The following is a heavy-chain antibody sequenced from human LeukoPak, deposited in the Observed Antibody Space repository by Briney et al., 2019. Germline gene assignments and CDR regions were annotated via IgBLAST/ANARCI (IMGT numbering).Heavy chain of an antibody. CDR3: ARSRYSGYDYRYYYYMDV. V-gene: IGHV1-69*13. D-gene: IGHD5-12*01. CDR2: IIPIFGTA. Sequence: SVKVSCKASGGTFSSYAISWVRQAPGQGLEWMGGIIPIFGTANYAQKFQGRVTITADESTSTAYMELSSLRSEDTAVYYCARSRYSGYDYRYYYYMDVWGKGTTVTVSS. CDR1: GGTFSSYA. J-gene: IGHJ6*03.